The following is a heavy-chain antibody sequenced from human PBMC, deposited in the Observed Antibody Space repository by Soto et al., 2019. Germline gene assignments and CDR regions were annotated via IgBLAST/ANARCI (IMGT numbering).Heavy chain of an antibody. D-gene: IGHD4-17*01. CDR1: GGSISSGGYY. Sequence: TLSLTCTVSGGSISSGGYYWSWIRQHPGKGLEWIGYIYYSWSTYYNPSLKSRVTISVDTSKNQFSLKLSSVTAADTAVYNCARDGGFYRDYDKGIYWYFDIWGLGTLVTV. CDR2: IYYSWST. CDR3: ARDGGFYRDYDKGIYWYFDI. J-gene: IGHJ2*01. V-gene: IGHV4-31*03.